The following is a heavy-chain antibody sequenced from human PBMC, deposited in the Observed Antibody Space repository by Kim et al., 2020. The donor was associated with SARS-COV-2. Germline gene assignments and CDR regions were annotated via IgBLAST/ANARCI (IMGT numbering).Heavy chain of an antibody. CDR2: IKEDGSET. D-gene: IGHD6-13*01. V-gene: IGHV3-7*01. CDR3: GRDYSD. CDR1: RFIFSNYW. Sequence: GGSLRLTCAASRFIFSNYWMRWVRQAPGKGLEWVANIKEDGSETYYVDSVEGRFIISRDNAENSLYLQMNSLRAEDTAVYYCGRDYSDWGQGTLVTVSS. J-gene: IGHJ4*02.